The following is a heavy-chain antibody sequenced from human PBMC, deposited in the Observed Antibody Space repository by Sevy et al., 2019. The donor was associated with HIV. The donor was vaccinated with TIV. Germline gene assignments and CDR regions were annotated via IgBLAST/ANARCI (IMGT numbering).Heavy chain of an antibody. Sequence: GGSLRLSCAASGFTFSSYSMNWVRQAPGKGLEWVSSISSSSSYIYYADSVKGRFTISRDNAKNSLYLQMTSLRAEDTAVYYCARWASPLPLDYWGQGTLVTVSS. CDR3: ARWASPLPLDY. CDR1: GFTFSSYS. D-gene: IGHD1-26*01. V-gene: IGHV3-21*01. J-gene: IGHJ4*02. CDR2: ISSSSSYI.